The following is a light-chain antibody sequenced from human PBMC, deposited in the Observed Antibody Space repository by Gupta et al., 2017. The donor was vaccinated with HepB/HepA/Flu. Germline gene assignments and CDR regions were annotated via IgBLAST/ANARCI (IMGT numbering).Light chain of an antibody. V-gene: IGLV2-8*01. CDR3: SSYAGSNNVV. Sequence: VTISCTGTSSDVGGYNHVSWYHPHPGTAPTLLLFEVNQRPSGVPGRFSGSKSGNTASLTVSGLPADDEANYYCSSYAGSNNVVFGGGTKLTVL. CDR1: SSDVGGYNH. J-gene: IGLJ2*01. CDR2: EVN.